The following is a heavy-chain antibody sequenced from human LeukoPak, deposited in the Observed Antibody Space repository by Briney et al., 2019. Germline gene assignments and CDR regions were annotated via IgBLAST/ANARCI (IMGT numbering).Heavy chain of an antibody. CDR1: GYTFTSHG. J-gene: IGHJ4*02. Sequence: ASVKVSCKASGYTFTSHGINWVRQAPGQGLEWLGWISGYNGNTEYAQKFQGRVTMTTDRSTETVYLELRSLRSDDTAVYYCARDRPTMITFGGVIIAAYWGQGTLVSVPS. D-gene: IGHD3-16*02. CDR3: ARDRPTMITFGGVIIAAY. CDR2: ISGYNGNT. V-gene: IGHV1-18*01.